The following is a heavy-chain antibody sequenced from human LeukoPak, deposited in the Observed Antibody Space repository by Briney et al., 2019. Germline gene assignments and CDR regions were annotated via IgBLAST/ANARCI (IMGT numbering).Heavy chain of an antibody. J-gene: IGHJ4*02. V-gene: IGHV3-23*01. CDR3: AKDPYSSSPFPNY. CDR2: ISGSGGST. CDR1: GFTFNSYA. D-gene: IGHD6-6*01. Sequence: VGSLRLSCAASGFTFNSYAMSWVRQAPGKGLEWVSAISGSGGSTYYADSVKGRFTISRDNSKNTLYLQMNSLRAEDTAVYYCAKDPYSSSPFPNYWGQGTLVTVSS.